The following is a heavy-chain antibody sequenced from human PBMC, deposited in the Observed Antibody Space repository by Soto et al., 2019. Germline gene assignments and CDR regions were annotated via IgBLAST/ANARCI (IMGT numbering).Heavy chain of an antibody. D-gene: IGHD2-15*01. CDR3: ARGPRGYCSGGSCFYGVR. Sequence: GGSLRLSCAASGFTFSSYSMNWVRQAPGKGLEWVSYISSSSSTIYYADSVKGRFTISRDNAKNSLYLQMNSLRAEDTAVYYCARGPRGYCSGGSCFYGVRWGQGTLVTVSS. V-gene: IGHV3-48*01. CDR1: GFTFSSYS. J-gene: IGHJ4*02. CDR2: ISSSSSTI.